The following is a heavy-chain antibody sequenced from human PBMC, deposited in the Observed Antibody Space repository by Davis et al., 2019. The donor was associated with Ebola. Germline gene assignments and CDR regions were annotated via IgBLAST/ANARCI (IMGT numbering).Heavy chain of an antibody. CDR1: GYSFTSYW. CDR2: IYPGDSDT. J-gene: IGHJ5*02. CDR3: ARAGYSSSSNWFDP. V-gene: IGHV5-51*01. Sequence: KVSCKGSGYSFTSYWIGWVRQMPGKGLEWMGIIYPGDSDTRYSPAFQGQVTISADKSISTAYLQWSSLKASDTAMYYCARAGYSSSSNWFDPWGQGTLVTVSS. D-gene: IGHD6-6*01.